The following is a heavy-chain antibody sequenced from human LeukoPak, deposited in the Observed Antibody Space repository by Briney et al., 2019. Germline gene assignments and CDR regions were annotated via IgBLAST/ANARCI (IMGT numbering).Heavy chain of an antibody. Sequence: GGSLRLSCAASGFSFSSYAMTWVRQAPGKGPEWISSITDSGGNTYSADSVKGRFTISRDNAKNSLYLQMNSLRAEDTAVYYCARGGNQFDPWGQGTLVTVSS. J-gene: IGHJ5*02. CDR1: GFSFSSYA. CDR3: ARGGNQFDP. CDR2: ITDSGGNT. V-gene: IGHV3-23*01.